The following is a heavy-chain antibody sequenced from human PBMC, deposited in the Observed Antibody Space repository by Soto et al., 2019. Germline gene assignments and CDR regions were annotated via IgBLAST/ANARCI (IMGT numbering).Heavy chain of an antibody. CDR2: INHLETT. Sequence: TLSLTCTVSGASITFGGYSWSWIRQTPGKGLEWIGYINHLETTFYNPSFESRLTLSIDRAKNQFSLKLHSMSAADRAVYFCARGGGSDSFDYWGQGILVTVTS. CDR3: ARGGGSDSFDY. CDR1: GASITFGGYS. V-gene: IGHV4-30-2*01. D-gene: IGHD1-26*01. J-gene: IGHJ4*02.